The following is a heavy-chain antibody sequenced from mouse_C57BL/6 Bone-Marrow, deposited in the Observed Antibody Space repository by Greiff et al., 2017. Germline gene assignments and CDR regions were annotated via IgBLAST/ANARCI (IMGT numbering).Heavy chain of an antibody. CDR3: ARQYYGPGY. CDR1: GFTFSSYG. J-gene: IGHJ2*01. V-gene: IGHV5-6*01. D-gene: IGHD1-1*01. Sequence: EVQLVESGGDLVKPGASLKLSCAASGFTFSSYGMGWVRQTPDKRLEWVATISSGGSYTYYPDSVKGRFTISRDNAKNTLYLQMSSLKSEDTAMYYCARQYYGPGYWGQGTTLTVSS. CDR2: ISSGGSYT.